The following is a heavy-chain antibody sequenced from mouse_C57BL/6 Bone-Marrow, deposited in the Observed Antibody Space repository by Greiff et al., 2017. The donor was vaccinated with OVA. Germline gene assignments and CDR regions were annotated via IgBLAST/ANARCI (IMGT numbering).Heavy chain of an antibody. V-gene: IGHV5-12*01. D-gene: IGHD2-5*01. CDR1: GFTFSDYY. Sequence: EVQVVESGGGLVQPGGSLKLSCAASGFTFSDYYMYWVRQTPEKRLEWVAYISNGGGSTYYPDTVKGRFTISRDNAKNTLYLQMSRLKSEDTAMYYCARPGYSNYWYFDVWGTGTTVTVSS. CDR3: ARPGYSNYWYFDV. CDR2: ISNGGGST. J-gene: IGHJ1*03.